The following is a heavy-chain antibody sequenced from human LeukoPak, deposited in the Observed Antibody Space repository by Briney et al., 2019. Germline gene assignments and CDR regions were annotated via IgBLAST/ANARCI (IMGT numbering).Heavy chain of an antibody. Sequence: PGGSLRLSCAASGFTFSSHGMSWVRQTPGKGLEWVSTISSSGGNTYYADSVKGRFTISRDNSKNTLYLQMNSLRAEDTAIYYCAKDSGGVTPNYFDYWGQGTLVTVSS. CDR2: ISSSGGNT. CDR3: AKDSGGVTPNYFDY. V-gene: IGHV3-23*01. J-gene: IGHJ4*02. CDR1: GFTFSSHG. D-gene: IGHD2-15*01.